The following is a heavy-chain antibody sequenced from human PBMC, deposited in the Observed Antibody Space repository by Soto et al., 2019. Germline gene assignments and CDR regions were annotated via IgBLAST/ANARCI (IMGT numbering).Heavy chain of an antibody. V-gene: IGHV3-23*01. CDR1: GFTFSRYV. J-gene: IGHJ4*02. Sequence: EVRLLESGGGLVQPGGSLRLSCVASGFTFSRYVMSWVRQAPGKGLEWVSTINSNGDSTYYADSVKGRFTISRDNSKTSLYLQMNSLRAEDTAVYYCARVPDLDYCSRTSCLYYFDYWGQGALVTVSS. CDR2: INSNGDST. D-gene: IGHD2-2*01. CDR3: ARVPDLDYCSRTSCLYYFDY.